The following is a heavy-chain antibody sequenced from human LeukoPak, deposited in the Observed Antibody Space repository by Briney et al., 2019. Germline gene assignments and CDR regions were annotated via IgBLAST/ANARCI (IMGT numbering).Heavy chain of an antibody. CDR3: ARGDYYGSGTYYNSPRRGWFDP. V-gene: IGHV3-21*01. CDR1: GFTFSSYS. J-gene: IGHJ5*02. CDR2: ISSSSSYI. Sequence: KTGGSLRLSCAASGFTFSSYSMNWVRQAPGKGLEWVSSISSSSSYIYYADSVKGRFTISRDNAKNSLYLQMNSLRAEDTAVYYCARGDYYGSGTYYNSPRRGWFDPWGQGTLVTVSS. D-gene: IGHD3-10*01.